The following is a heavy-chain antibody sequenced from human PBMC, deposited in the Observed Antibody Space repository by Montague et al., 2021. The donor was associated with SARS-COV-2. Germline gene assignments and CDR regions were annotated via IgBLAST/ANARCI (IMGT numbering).Heavy chain of an antibody. J-gene: IGHJ4*02. CDR3: ARHYSAILPAVY. D-gene: IGHD2-2*01. V-gene: IGHV4-59*08. CDR1: GGSISSFY. CDR2: VSYSGGS. Sequence: SETLSLTCTVSGGSISSFYWCWFRQLPGKGLEWMGDVSYSGGSNYSPSLTNRVTMPVDTSKNQLSLQVNSVTAADTAVYYCARHYSAILPAVYWGQGTLVTVSS.